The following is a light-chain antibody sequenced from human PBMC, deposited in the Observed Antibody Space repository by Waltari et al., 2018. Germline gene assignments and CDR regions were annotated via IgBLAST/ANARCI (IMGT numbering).Light chain of an antibody. Sequence: QSVLTQSPSVSGAPGQRVTISCTGSGSNIGAGYDVHWYQQLPGTAPKLLIYGNSNRPSGVPDRFSGSKSGTSASLAITGLQAEDEADYYCQSYDSSLSGGVFGGGTKLTVL. CDR1: GSNIGAGYD. CDR3: QSYDSSLSGGV. J-gene: IGLJ2*01. V-gene: IGLV1-40*01. CDR2: GNS.